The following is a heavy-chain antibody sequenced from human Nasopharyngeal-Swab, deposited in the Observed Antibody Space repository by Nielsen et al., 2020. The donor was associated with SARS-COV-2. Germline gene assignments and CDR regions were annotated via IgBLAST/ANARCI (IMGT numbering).Heavy chain of an antibody. D-gene: IGHD6-13*01. J-gene: IGHJ6*03. CDR1: GGTFSSYA. CDR2: IIPIFGTA. Sequence: SVKVSCKASGGTFSSYAISWVRQAPGQGLEWMGGIIPIFGTANYAQKFQGRVTITADEPTGTAYMELSSLRSEDTAVYYCARDPGVSWPSNKYYYYYMDVWGKGTTVTVSS. V-gene: IGHV1-69*13. CDR3: ARDPGVSWPSNKYYYYYMDV.